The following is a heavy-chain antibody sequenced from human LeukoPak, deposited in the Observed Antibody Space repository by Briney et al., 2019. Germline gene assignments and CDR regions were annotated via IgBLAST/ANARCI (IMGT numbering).Heavy chain of an antibody. J-gene: IGHJ6*02. CDR1: GFTFSSYS. Sequence: PGGSLRLSCAASGFTFSSYSMSWVRQAPGKGLEWVAVIWNDGSNKYYADSVKGRFTISRDNSKNTLYLQMNSLRAEDTAVYHCARAWYSSGWYGMDVWGQGTTVTVSS. CDR3: ARAWYSSGWYGMDV. CDR2: IWNDGSNK. V-gene: IGHV3-33*08. D-gene: IGHD6-19*01.